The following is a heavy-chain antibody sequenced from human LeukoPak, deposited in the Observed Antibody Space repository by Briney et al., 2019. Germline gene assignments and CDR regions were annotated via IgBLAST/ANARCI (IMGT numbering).Heavy chain of an antibody. J-gene: IGHJ4*02. CDR1: GFTFSSYA. Sequence: GGSLRLSCAASGFTFSSYAMSWVRQIPGTGLEWVSVISGSGIGTYYADSVKGRFTISRDNSDNTLYLQMNSLRAEDTAVYYCAKGEQWLIRGGRLFDYWGQGTLVTVSS. CDR3: AKGEQWLIRGGRLFDY. CDR2: ISGSGIGT. V-gene: IGHV3-23*01. D-gene: IGHD6-19*01.